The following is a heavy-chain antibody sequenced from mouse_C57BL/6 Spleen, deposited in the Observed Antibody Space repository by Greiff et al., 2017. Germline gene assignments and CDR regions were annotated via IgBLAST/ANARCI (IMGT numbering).Heavy chain of an antibody. D-gene: IGHD1-1*01. V-gene: IGHV3-6*01. CDR1: GYSITSGYY. J-gene: IGHJ4*01. CDR2: ISYDGSN. CDR3: AREDYGTVMDY. Sequence: DVQLQESGPGLVKPSQSLSLTCSVTGYSITSGYYWNWIRQFPGNKLEWMGYISYDGSNNYNPSLKNRISITRDTSKNQFFLKLNSVTTEDTATYYCAREDYGTVMDYWGQGTSVTVSS.